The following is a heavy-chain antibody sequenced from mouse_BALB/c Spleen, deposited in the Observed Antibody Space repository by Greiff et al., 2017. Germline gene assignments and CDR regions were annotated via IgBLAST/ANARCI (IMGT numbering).Heavy chain of an antibody. CDR2: IWSGGST. V-gene: IGHV2-2*02. CDR3: ASYYRYDVRYAMDY. J-gene: IGHJ4*01. CDR1: GFSLTSYG. Sequence: VKLMESGPGLVQPSQSLSITCTVSGFSLTSYGVHWVRQSPGKGLEWLGVIWSGGSTDYNAAFISRLSISKDNSKSQVFFKMNSLQANDTAIYYCASYYRYDVRYAMDYWGQGTSVTVSS. D-gene: IGHD2-14*01.